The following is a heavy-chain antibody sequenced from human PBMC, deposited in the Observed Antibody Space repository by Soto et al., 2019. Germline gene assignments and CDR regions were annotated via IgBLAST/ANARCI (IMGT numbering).Heavy chain of an antibody. V-gene: IGHV1-58*02. CDR2: IVVGSSNK. CDR3: AADGYDILSGYYHWFDS. D-gene: IGHD3-9*01. J-gene: IGHJ5*01. CDR1: GLTFTSSA. Sequence: SAKVSCKASGLTFTSSAMQWVRQARGQRLEWIGWIVVGSSNKNYAQKCQERVTITRDMSTSTAYMELSILRSEDTAVYYCAADGYDILSGYYHWFDSWGQGTLVTVSS.